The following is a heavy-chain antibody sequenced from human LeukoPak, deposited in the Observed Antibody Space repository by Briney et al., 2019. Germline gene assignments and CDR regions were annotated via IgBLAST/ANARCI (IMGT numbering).Heavy chain of an antibody. CDR1: GFTFSSYS. J-gene: IGHJ4*02. CDR2: IRYDGSNK. V-gene: IGHV3-30*02. Sequence: GGSLRLSCVASGFTFSSYSMNWVRQAPGKGLEWVAFIRYDGSNKYYADSVKGRFTISRDNSKNTLYLQMNSLRAEDTAVYYCAKLVLRYFDWLMDYWGQGTLVTVSS. CDR3: AKLVLRYFDWLMDY. D-gene: IGHD3-9*01.